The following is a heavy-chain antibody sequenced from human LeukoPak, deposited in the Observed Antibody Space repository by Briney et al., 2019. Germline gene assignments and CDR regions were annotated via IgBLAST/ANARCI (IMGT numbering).Heavy chain of an antibody. CDR1: GFTFTNYY. J-gene: IGHJ4*02. D-gene: IGHD2-2*01. CDR3: ARDERDVVVVPGAMPY. V-gene: IGHV1-46*01. CDR2: INPTGSGT. Sequence: ASVKVSCKASGFTFTNYYMHWVRQAPGQGLEWMGLINPTGSGTNYAQKFRGRVTMTRDTSTTTVYMELSSLRSDDTAMYYCARDERDVVVVPGAMPYWGQGTLVTVSS.